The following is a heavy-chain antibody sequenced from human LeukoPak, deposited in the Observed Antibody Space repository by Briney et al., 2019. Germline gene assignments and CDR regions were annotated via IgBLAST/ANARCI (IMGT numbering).Heavy chain of an antibody. CDR3: ARDAGPFTTWGY. D-gene: IGHD7-27*01. V-gene: IGHV1-8*01. J-gene: IGHJ4*02. CDR2: MNPNSGNT. Sequence: ASVKVSCKASGYTFTSYDINWVRQATGQGLEWMGWMNPNSGNTGYAQKFQGRVTMTRNTSISTAYMELSSLRSEDTAVYYCARDAGPFTTWGYWGQGTLVTVSS. CDR1: GYTFTSYD.